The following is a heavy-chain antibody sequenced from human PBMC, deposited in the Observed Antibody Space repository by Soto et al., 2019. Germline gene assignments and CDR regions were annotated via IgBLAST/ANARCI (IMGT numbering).Heavy chain of an antibody. D-gene: IGHD5-18*01. Sequence: SETLSLTCTVSGGSISSSSYYWGWIRQPPGKGLEWIGSIYYSGSTYYNPSLKSRVTISVDTSKNQFSLKLSSVTAADTAVYCCSCIFSGGYGYGFYYYGMDVWGKGTTVTVSS. CDR1: GGSISSSSYY. CDR2: IYYSGST. V-gene: IGHV4-39*01. CDR3: SCIFSGGYGYGFYYYGMDV. J-gene: IGHJ6*04.